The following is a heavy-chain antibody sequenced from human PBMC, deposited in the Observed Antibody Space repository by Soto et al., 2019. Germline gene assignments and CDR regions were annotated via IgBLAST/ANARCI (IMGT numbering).Heavy chain of an antibody. D-gene: IGHD1-7*01. CDR2: IFGAGNC. CDR3: VRDDGTSPYDY. J-gene: IGHJ4*02. CDR1: GFSVSHRY. V-gene: IGHV3-66*01. Sequence: EVRLVESGGGLVQPGGSMTLSCAASGFSVSHRYMSWVRQAPGKGLEWVSVIFGAGNCLYADPVKGRFTIYRDNSKNTLHLQMNTLRVEDTAVYYCVRDDGTSPYDYWGPGTLVTVSS.